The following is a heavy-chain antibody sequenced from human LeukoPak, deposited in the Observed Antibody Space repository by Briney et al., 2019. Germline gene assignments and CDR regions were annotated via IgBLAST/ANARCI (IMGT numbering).Heavy chain of an antibody. CDR3: AKRAAYSRSSLVLPFDAFDL. CDR1: GFIFKNYA. CDR2: SSGSGTHT. J-gene: IGHJ3*01. V-gene: IGHV3-23*01. Sequence: KAGGSLRLSCAASGFIFKNYAMAWVRQPPGKGLEWVSVSSGSGTHTYYAASVKGRFTISRDNSNNTLYLQMNSLRAEDMAVYYCAKRAAYSRSSLVLPFDAFDLWGQGTMVTVSS. D-gene: IGHD6-6*01.